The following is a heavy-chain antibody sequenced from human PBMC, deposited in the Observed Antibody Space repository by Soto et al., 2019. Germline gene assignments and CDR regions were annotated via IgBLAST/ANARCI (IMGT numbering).Heavy chain of an antibody. V-gene: IGHV3-74*01. CDR3: AGGVNGYYYVDY. J-gene: IGHJ4*02. CDR1: GFISSSYW. CDR2: INRDGSRT. Sequence: EVQLVESGGNVLQPGGSLRLSCAASGFISSSYWMHWVRQAPGKGLVWVSRINRDGSRTDYADSVKGRFAVSRDNAKNTVLLQMNSLRADETAVYYCAGGVNGYYYVDYWGQGTLVTVSS. D-gene: IGHD3-16*01.